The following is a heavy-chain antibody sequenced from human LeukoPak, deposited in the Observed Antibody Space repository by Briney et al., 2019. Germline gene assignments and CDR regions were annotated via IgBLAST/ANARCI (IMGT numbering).Heavy chain of an antibody. D-gene: IGHD3-22*01. J-gene: IGHJ1*01. CDR2: IYYSGST. CDR1: GGSISSYY. CDR3: AMLKYYYDSSGYRAEYFQH. Sequence: SETLSLTCTVSGGSISSYYWSWIRQPPGKGLEWIGHIYYSGSTNYNPSLKSRVTISVYTSKNQFSLKLSSVTAADTTVYYCAMLKYYYDSSGYRAEYFQHWGQGTLVTVSS. V-gene: IGHV4-59*01.